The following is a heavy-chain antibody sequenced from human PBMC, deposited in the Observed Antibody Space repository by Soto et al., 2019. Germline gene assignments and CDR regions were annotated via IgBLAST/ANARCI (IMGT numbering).Heavy chain of an antibody. CDR2: ISSSSSYI. CDR3: ATTWGGYSYGYDYYYYYGMDV. V-gene: IGHV3-21*01. Sequence: PGGSLRLSCAASGFTFSSYGMHWVRQAPGKGLEWVSSISSSSSYIYYADSVKGRFTISRDNAKNSLYLQMNSLRAEDTAVYYCATTWGGYSYGYDYYYYYGMDVWGQGTTVTVSS. CDR1: GFTFSSYG. D-gene: IGHD5-18*01. J-gene: IGHJ6*02.